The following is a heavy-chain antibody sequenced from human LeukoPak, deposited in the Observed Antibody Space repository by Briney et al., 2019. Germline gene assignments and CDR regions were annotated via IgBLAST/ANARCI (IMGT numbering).Heavy chain of an antibody. CDR2: INTNTGNP. D-gene: IGHD3-22*01. J-gene: IGHJ4*02. Sequence: GASVKVSCKASGYTFTSYAMNWVRQAPGQGLEWMGWINTNTGNPTYAQGFTGRFVFSLDTSVSTAYLQISSIKAEDTAVYYCATPADYYDSSGYSSYWGQGTLVTVSS. CDR1: GYTFTSYA. V-gene: IGHV7-4-1*02. CDR3: ATPADYYDSSGYSSY.